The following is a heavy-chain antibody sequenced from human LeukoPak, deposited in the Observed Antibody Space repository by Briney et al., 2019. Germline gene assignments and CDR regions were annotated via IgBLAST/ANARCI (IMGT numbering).Heavy chain of an antibody. CDR3: ASEERISPWSYYGMDV. J-gene: IGHJ6*02. Sequence: GRSLRLSCAASGFTFSSYAMNWVRQAPGKGLVWVSRINSDGSSTSYADSVKGRFTISRDNAKNTLYLQMNSLRAEDTAVYYCASEERISPWSYYGMDVWGQGTTVTVSS. D-gene: IGHD1-26*01. CDR1: GFTFSSYA. V-gene: IGHV3-74*01. CDR2: INSDGSST.